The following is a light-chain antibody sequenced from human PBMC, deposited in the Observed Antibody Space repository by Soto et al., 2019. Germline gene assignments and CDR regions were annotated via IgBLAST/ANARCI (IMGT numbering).Light chain of an antibody. CDR3: QHRSNWPS. CDR1: QSVSSN. V-gene: IGKV3-11*01. CDR2: GAS. Sequence: EIVLTQSPGTLSVSPGERATLSCRASQSVSSNLAWYQQKPGQAPRLLIYGASTRATGIPARFSGSGSGTEFTLTISSLEPEDFAVYYCQHRSNWPSFGQGTRLEI. J-gene: IGKJ5*01.